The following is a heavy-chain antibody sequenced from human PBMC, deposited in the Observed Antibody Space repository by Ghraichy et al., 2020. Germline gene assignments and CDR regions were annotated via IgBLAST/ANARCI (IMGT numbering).Heavy chain of an antibody. D-gene: IGHD3-3*01. J-gene: IGHJ6*02. Sequence: SQTLSLTCAVDGGSFSGYYWSWIRQSPGRGLEWIGEINQSGSTNHNPSLKSRVAMSVDSSKNQFSLKLSSVTAADTAVYYCARVVLRFLEWKRNYYGMDVWGQGTTVAVSS. CDR2: INQSGST. CDR1: GGSFSGYY. CDR3: ARVVLRFLEWKRNYYGMDV. V-gene: IGHV4-34*01.